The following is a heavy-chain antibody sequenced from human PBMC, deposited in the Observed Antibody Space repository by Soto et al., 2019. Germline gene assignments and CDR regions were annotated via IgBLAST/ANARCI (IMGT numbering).Heavy chain of an antibody. Sequence: GGSLRLSCAASGFTFSSYSMNWVRQAPGKGLEWVSYISSSSSTIYYADSVKGRFTISRDNAKNSLYLQMNSLRDEDTAVYYCARFPFSGYSSSWPEHGGYYFDYWGQGTLVTVSS. D-gene: IGHD6-13*01. CDR2: ISSSSSTI. CDR3: ARFPFSGYSSSWPEHGGYYFDY. CDR1: GFTFSSYS. J-gene: IGHJ4*02. V-gene: IGHV3-48*02.